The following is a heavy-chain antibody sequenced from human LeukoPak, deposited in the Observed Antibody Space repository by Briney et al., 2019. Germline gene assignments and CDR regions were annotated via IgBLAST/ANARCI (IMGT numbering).Heavy chain of an antibody. CDR2: ISSSGSTI. V-gene: IGHV3-11*04. D-gene: IGHD3-22*01. J-gene: IGHJ3*02. CDR1: GFTFSDYY. CDR3: ASPYYDSSGYFPAFDI. Sequence: GGSLRLSCAASGFTFSDYYMSWIRQAPGKGLEWVSYISSSGSTIYYADSVKGRFTISRDNAKNSLYLQMNSLRAEDTAVYYCASPYYDSSGYFPAFDIWGQGTMVTVSS.